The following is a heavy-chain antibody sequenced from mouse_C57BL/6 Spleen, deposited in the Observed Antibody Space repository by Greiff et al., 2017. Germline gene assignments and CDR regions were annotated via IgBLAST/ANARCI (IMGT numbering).Heavy chain of an antibody. CDR1: GYTFTSYW. CDR3: ARFDYDALDY. CDR2: IDPSDSYT. J-gene: IGHJ2*01. Sequence: QVQLQQSGAELVMPGASVKLSCKASGYTFTSYWMHWVKQRPGQGLEWIGEIDPSDSYTNYNQKFKGKSTLTVDKSSSTAYMQLSSLTSEDSAVYYCARFDYDALDYWGQGTTLTVSS. D-gene: IGHD2-4*01. V-gene: IGHV1-69*01.